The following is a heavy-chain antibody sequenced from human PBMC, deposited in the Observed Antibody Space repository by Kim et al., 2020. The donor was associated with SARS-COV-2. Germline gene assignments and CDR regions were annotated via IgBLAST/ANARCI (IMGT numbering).Heavy chain of an antibody. CDR3: ARIVVPAALLDY. Sequence: SVKVSCKASGGTFSSYAISWVRQAPGQGLEWMGGIIPIFGTANYAQKFQGRVTITADESTSTAYMELSSLRYEDTAVHYCARIVVPAALLDYWDQGSLV. V-gene: IGHV1-69*13. J-gene: IGHJ4*02. D-gene: IGHD2-2*01. CDR2: IIPIFGTA. CDR1: GGTFSSYA.